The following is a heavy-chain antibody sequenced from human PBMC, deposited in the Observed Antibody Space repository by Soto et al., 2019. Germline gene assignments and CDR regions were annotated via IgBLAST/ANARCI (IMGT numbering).Heavy chain of an antibody. CDR1: GFTFSSYS. D-gene: IGHD3-22*01. CDR2: ISSSSSYI. CDR3: ARDRDYYDSSGLDY. J-gene: IGHJ4*02. Sequence: GGSLRLSCAASGFTFSSYSMNWVRQAPGKGLEWVSSISSSSSYIYYADSVKGRFTISRDNAKNSLYLQMNSLRAEDTAVYYCARDRDYYDSSGLDYWGQGTLVTVSS. V-gene: IGHV3-21*01.